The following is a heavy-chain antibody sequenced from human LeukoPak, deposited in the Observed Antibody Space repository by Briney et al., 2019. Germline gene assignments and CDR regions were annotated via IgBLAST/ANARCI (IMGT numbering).Heavy chain of an antibody. D-gene: IGHD3-22*01. CDR3: ARDLYYRSGYHDY. J-gene: IGHJ4*02. Sequence: ASLKVSCKASGYTFTSYYMHWVRQAPGQGLEWMGWINPHSGGTNYAQKFQGRVTMTRDTSISTAYMGLSGVRSDDTAVYFCARDLYYRSGYHDYWGQGALVTVSS. V-gene: IGHV1-2*02. CDR2: INPHSGGT. CDR1: GYTFTSYY.